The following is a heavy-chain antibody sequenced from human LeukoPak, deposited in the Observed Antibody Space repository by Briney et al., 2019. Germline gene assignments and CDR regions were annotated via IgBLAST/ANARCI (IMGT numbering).Heavy chain of an antibody. D-gene: IGHD2-15*01. CDR2: ISPRGGGT. Sequence: PGGSLRLSCAASGFTFTNYGMNWVRQAPGKGLEWLSGISPRGGGTYYADSVKGRFTISRDDSENTLYLQMNSLRAEDTAVYYCAKVSSAEYFQHWGQGTLVTVSS. CDR1: GFTFTNYG. V-gene: IGHV3-23*01. CDR3: AKVSSAEYFQH. J-gene: IGHJ1*01.